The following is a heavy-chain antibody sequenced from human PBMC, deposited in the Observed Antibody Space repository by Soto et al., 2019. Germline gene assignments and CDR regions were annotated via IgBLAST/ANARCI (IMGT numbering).Heavy chain of an antibody. CDR2: IYHSGTT. CDR1: GGSISSGGYS. D-gene: IGHD3-22*01. Sequence: QLQLQESGSGLVKPSQTLSLTCAVSGGSISSGGYSWSWIRQPPGKGLEWIGYIYHSGTTYYNPSLKRRVTLSIDTSKNQFSLKLSSVTAADTAMYYCARGHDSGDCWGQGTLVTVSS. J-gene: IGHJ4*02. CDR3: ARGHDSGDC. V-gene: IGHV4-30-2*01.